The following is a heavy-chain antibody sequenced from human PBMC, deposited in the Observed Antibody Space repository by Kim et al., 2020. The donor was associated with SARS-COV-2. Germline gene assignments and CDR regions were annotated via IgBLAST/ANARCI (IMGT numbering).Heavy chain of an antibody. D-gene: IGHD5-12*01. V-gene: IGHV1-3*01. Sequence: YSQKFQGRVTITRDTSAGTAYMELSSLRSEDTAVYYCARTPDIVATIALDYWGQGTLVTVSS. CDR3: ARTPDIVATIALDY. J-gene: IGHJ4*02.